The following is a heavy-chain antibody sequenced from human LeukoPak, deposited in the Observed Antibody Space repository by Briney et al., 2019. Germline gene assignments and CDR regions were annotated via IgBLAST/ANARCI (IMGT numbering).Heavy chain of an antibody. CDR1: GFTFDDYA. Sequence: GGSLRLSCAASGFTFDDYAMHWVRHAPGKGLEWVSGISWNSGSIGYADSVKGRFTISRDNAKNSLYLQMNSLRAEDTALYYCAKVRERYDSSGYSPLVDYWGQGTLVTVSS. CDR2: ISWNSGSI. CDR3: AKVRERYDSSGYSPLVDY. D-gene: IGHD3-22*01. V-gene: IGHV3-9*01. J-gene: IGHJ4*02.